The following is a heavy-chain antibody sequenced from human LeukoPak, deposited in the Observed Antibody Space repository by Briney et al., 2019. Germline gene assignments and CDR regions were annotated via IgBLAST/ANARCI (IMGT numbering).Heavy chain of an antibody. V-gene: IGHV1-69*10. CDR2: IIPILGIA. CDR1: GGTFSSYA. J-gene: IGHJ4*02. Sequence: SVKVSCKASGGTFSSYAISWVRQAPGQGLEWMGGIIPILGIANYAQKFQGRVTITADKSTSTAYMELSSLRSEDTAVYYCASSRQYQWLVREGFDYWGQGTLVTVSS. CDR3: ASSRQYQWLVREGFDY. D-gene: IGHD6-19*01.